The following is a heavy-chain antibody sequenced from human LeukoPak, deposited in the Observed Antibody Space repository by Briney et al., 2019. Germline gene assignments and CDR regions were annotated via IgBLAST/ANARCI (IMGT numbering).Heavy chain of an antibody. Sequence: ASVNVSCKASGYTFTGYYMHWVRQAPGQGLKWMGWINPYSGGTNYAQKFQGRVTMTRDTSISTAYMELSRLRSDDTAVYYRARDFSSGWYYYYYYMDVWGKGTTVTVSS. D-gene: IGHD6-19*01. CDR2: INPYSGGT. CDR1: GYTFTGYY. CDR3: ARDFSSGWYYYYYYMDV. J-gene: IGHJ6*03. V-gene: IGHV1-2*02.